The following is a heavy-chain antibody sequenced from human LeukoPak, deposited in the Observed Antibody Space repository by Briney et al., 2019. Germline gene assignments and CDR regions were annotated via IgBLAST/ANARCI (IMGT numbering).Heavy chain of an antibody. CDR3: AREVMTADAFDI. D-gene: IGHD2-21*02. J-gene: IGHJ3*02. CDR1: GGSISSYY. V-gene: IGHV4-59*01. Sequence: SETLSLTCTVSGGSISSYYWNWIRQPPGKGLEWIGYIYYSGSPNYNPSLKSRVTISVDTSKDQFSLKLSSVTAADAAVYYCAREVMTADAFDIWGQGTMVTVSS. CDR2: IYYSGSP.